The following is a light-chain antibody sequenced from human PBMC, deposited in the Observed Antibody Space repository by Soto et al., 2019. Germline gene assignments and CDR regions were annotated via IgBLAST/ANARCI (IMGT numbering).Light chain of an antibody. CDR2: DAS. Sequence: AIQLTQSPSSLSASVEDRVTITCRTSQDVSSAFAWYQQKPGKPPKLLIYDASSLENGVPSRFSGSGSGTEFTLTISSLQPDDFATDYCQQFDSHPVTVGQGTRLDMK. V-gene: IGKV1-13*02. J-gene: IGKJ5*01. CDR1: QDVSSA. CDR3: QQFDSHPVT.